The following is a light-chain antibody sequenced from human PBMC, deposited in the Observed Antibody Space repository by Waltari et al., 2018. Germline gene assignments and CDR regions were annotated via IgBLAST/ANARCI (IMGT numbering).Light chain of an antibody. CDR1: QSVSSSY. CDR3: QQYGSSPNT. J-gene: IGKJ2*01. V-gene: IGKV3-20*01. CDR2: GAS. Sequence: EIVLTRSPGTLSLSPGERATLSCRASQSVSSSYLAWYQQKPGQAPRLLIYGASVRATGIPDRFSGSGSGTDFTLTITRVEPEDFAVYFCQQYGSSPNTFGQGTKVEIK.